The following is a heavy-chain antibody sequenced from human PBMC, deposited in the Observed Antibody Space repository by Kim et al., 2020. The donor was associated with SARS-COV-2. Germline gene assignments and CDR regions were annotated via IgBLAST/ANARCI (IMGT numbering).Heavy chain of an antibody. V-gene: IGHV1-69*02. CDR2: IIPILGIA. CDR1: GGTFSSYT. CDR3: AIGRGSSSWYNYYYYGMDV. J-gene: IGHJ6*02. Sequence: SVKVSCKASGGTFSSYTISWVRQAPGQGLEWMGRIIPILGIANYAQKFQGRVTITADKSTSTAYMELSSLRSEDTAVYYCAIGRGSSSWYNYYYYGMDVWGQGTTVTVSS. D-gene: IGHD6-13*01.